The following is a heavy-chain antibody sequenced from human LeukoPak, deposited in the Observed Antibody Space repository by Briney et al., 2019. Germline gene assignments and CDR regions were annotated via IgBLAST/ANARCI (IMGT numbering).Heavy chain of an antibody. CDR2: IYSGGCT. CDR3: ARENYYYDSSGYYYIYYIDV. J-gene: IGHJ6*03. CDR1: EFTDSSNH. V-gene: IGHV3-53*01. Sequence: GGSVRLSCAASEFTDSSNHMSGVREAPGKGLEWVSVIYSGGCTYYADSVKGRFTISRDNSKNTLYLQMNSLRAEDTAVYYCARENYYYDSSGYYYIYYIDVWGKGTTVTVSS. D-gene: IGHD3-22*01.